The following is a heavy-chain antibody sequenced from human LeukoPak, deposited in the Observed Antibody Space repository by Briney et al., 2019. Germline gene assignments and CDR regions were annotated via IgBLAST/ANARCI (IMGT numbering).Heavy chain of an antibody. CDR1: GFTFSSYD. Sequence: GGSLILSCAASGFTFSSYDMHWVRQATGKGLEWASAIGTAGDTYYPGSVKGRFTISRENAKNSLYLQMNSLRAGDTAVYYCARGLWAGLSYFDYWGQGTLVTVSS. D-gene: IGHD3-16*02. V-gene: IGHV3-13*04. CDR2: IGTAGDT. CDR3: ARGLWAGLSYFDY. J-gene: IGHJ4*02.